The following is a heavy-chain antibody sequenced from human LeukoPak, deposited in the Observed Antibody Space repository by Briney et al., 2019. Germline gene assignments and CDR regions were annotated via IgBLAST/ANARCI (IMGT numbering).Heavy chain of an antibody. V-gene: IGHV3-30*01. CDR1: GFTFSSCA. J-gene: IGHJ4*02. CDR3: ARNSAYGDY. Sequence: PGRSLRLSCAASGFTFSSCAMHWVRQAPGKGLEWVAVISYDGSNKYYADSVKGRFTISRDNSKNTLYLQMNSLRAEDTAVYYCARNSAYGDYWGQGTLVTVSS. CDR2: ISYDGSNK. D-gene: IGHD3-10*01.